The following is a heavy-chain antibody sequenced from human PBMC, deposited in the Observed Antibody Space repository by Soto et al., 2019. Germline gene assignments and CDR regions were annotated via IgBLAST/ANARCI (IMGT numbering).Heavy chain of an antibody. V-gene: IGHV4-39*02. D-gene: IGHD2-15*01. CDR2: IYYSGST. Sequence: SETLSLTCTVSGGSISSSSYYWGWIRQPPGKGLEWIGSIYYSGSTNYNPSLKSRVTISVDTSKNQFSLKLSSVTAADTAVYYCARDKLGAATNWFDPWGQGTLVTVSS. CDR3: ARDKLGAATNWFDP. CDR1: GGSISSSSYY. J-gene: IGHJ5*02.